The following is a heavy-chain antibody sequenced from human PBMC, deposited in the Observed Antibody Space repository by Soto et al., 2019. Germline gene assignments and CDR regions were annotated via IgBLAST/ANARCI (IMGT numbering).Heavy chain of an antibody. V-gene: IGHV3-48*01. Sequence: GGSLRLSCAASGFTFSTYSMNWVRQAPGKGLEWVSYISSGSSTIYYADSVKGRFTISRDNAGNSLYLQMNSLRAEDTAVYYCAYWGTYRSFYFDYWGQGTLVTVSS. CDR2: ISSGSSTI. CDR3: AYWGTYRSFYFDY. D-gene: IGHD3-16*02. J-gene: IGHJ4*02. CDR1: GFTFSTYS.